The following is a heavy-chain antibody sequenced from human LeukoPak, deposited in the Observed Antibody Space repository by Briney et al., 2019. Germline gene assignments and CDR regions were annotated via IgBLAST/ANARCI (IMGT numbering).Heavy chain of an antibody. V-gene: IGHV3-53*01. D-gene: IGHD6-19*01. CDR2: IYSGGDT. J-gene: IGHJ1*01. CDR1: GFTVRNNY. CDR3: AVLSSGWRFQH. Sequence: GGSLRLSCAVSGFTVRNNYMSWVRQAPGKGLECVSVIYSGGDTYYADSVKGRFTISRDNSKNTLYLQMDSLRAEDTAVFYCAVLSSGWRFQHWGQGTLVTVSS.